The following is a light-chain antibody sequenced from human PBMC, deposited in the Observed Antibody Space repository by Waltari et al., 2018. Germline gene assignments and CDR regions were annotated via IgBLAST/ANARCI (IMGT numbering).Light chain of an antibody. V-gene: IGKV1-5*03. J-gene: IGKJ4*01. CDR1: QSISTW. CDR3: QQYSSYSLT. Sequence: DIQMTQSPSTLSASVGDRVTITCRASQSISTWLAWYQQKPGKAPKLMIYKTSNLESGVPSRFSGSGSGTDFTLTISSLQPDDFATYYCQQYSSYSLTFGGGTKVEIK. CDR2: KTS.